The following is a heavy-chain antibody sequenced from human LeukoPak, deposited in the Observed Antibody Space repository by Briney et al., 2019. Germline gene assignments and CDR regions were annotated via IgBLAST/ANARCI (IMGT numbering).Heavy chain of an antibody. CDR1: GYIFTNYG. D-gene: IGHD6-6*01. J-gene: IGHJ5*02. Sequence: GASVKVSCKASGYIFTNYGINWVRQAPGQGLEWMGWINTNTGNPTYAQGFTGRFVFSLDTSVSAAYLQISSLKAEDTAVYYCARVSGSSSGGWFDLWGQGTLVTVSS. CDR3: ARVSGSSSGGWFDL. V-gene: IGHV7-4-1*02. CDR2: INTNTGNP.